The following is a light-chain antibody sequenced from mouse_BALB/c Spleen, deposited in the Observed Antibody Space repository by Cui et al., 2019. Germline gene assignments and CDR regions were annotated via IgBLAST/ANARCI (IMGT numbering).Light chain of an antibody. J-gene: IGKJ4*01. Sequence: DTVMTLSQSSLSVSAGEKVTMSCKSSQSLSNTGNQKHYLAWYHEKPGEPPKLLLYGASTRESGVPDRFTGSGSGTDFTLTISSVQAEDLAVYYCQNDHSYPFTFGSGTKLEIK. CDR2: GAS. V-gene: IGKV8-28*01. CDR3: QNDHSYPFT. CDR1: QSLSNTGNQKHY.